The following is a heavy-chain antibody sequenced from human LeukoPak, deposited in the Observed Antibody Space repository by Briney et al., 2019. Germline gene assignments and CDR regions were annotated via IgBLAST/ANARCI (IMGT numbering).Heavy chain of an antibody. CDR1: GYTFTSYY. V-gene: IGHV1-46*01. CDR2: INPSGGST. J-gene: IGHJ4*02. D-gene: IGHD6-13*01. CDR3: ARDPQAAAGMTEYYFDY. Sequence: ASAKVSCTASGYTFTSYYMHWVRQAPGQGLEWMGIINPSGGSTSYAQKFQGRVTMTRDTSTSTVYMELSSLRSEDTAVYYCARDPQAAAGMTEYYFDYWGQGTLVTVSS.